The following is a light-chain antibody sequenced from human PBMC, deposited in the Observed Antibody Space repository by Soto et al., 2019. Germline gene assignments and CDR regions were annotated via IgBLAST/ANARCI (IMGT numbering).Light chain of an antibody. CDR2: GAS. V-gene: IGKV3-15*01. CDR1: QSVSSN. Sequence: EIVMTQSPANLSVSPGERATLSCRASQSVSSNLAWYQQKPGQGPRLLIYGASTRATSIPARFSGSGSGTEFPLTINNLQSEDFAVYSCQQYNKWPPYTFGQGTKLEIK. CDR3: QQYNKWPPYT. J-gene: IGKJ2*01.